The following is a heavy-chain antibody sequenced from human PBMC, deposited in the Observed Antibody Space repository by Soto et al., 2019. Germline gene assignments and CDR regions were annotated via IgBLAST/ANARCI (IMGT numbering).Heavy chain of an antibody. D-gene: IGHD3-16*01. CDR3: ARDQTDRYDHNSPEYYYFGVDV. CDR2: INPSGCTS. Sequence: GXSXKVSLKTYGYTXSSYYTHVVRQAPGQGLEWMGLINPSGCTSTSAQKFQGRLNMTPETHTSTASLELSSLRYKDTAVFYCARDQTDRYDHNSPEYYYFGVDVWGQGTTGTVS. CDR1: GYTXSSYY. V-gene: IGHV1-46*01. J-gene: IGHJ6*02.